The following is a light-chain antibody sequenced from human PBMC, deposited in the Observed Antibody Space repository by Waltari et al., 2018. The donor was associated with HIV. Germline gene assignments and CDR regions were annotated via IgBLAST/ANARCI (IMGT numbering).Light chain of an antibody. V-gene: IGKV1-12*02. CDR3: QQGNSFPFT. CDR1: QDIGDC. Sequence: DIQMTQSPSSVSASVGDRVIITCRASQDIGDCLTWYQEKPGEAPNLLIHSASNFESGTPSRFSGSGSGTDFTLTINCLEPEDFASYYCQQGNSFPFTFGPGTKVEIK. CDR2: SAS. J-gene: IGKJ3*01.